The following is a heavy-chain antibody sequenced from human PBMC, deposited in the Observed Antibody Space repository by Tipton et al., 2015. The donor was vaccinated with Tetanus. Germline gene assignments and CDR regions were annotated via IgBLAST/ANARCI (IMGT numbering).Heavy chain of an antibody. CDR2: IYHSGST. D-gene: IGHD6-19*01. CDR3: ARDQSVAGTGNWFDP. V-gene: IGHV4-38-2*02. CDR1: GYSISSGYY. J-gene: IGHJ5*02. Sequence: TLSLTCAVSGYSISSGYYWGWIRQPPVKGLEWIGSIYHSGSTYYNPSLKSRVTISVDTPKNQFSLKRSSVTAADTAVYYCARDQSVAGTGNWFDPWGQGTLVTVSS.